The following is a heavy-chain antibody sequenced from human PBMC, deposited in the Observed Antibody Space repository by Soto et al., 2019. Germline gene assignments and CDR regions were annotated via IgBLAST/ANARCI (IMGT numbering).Heavy chain of an antibody. CDR2: IYYSGST. D-gene: IGHD3-3*01. CDR1: GGSISSGDYY. CDR3: ARWWSGSRQGFDP. J-gene: IGHJ5*02. Sequence: QVQLQESGPGLVKPSQTLSLTCTVSGGSISSGDYYWSWIRQHPGKGLEWIGYIYYSGSTYYNPSLKSLVTISVDTSKNQFSRKLSSVTAADTAVYYCARWWSGSRQGFDPWGQGTLVTVSS. V-gene: IGHV4-31*01.